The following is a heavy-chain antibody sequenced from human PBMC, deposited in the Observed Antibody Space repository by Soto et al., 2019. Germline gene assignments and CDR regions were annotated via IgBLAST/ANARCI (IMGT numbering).Heavy chain of an antibody. J-gene: IGHJ4*02. CDR2: ISYDGSNK. CDR3: AKDPVYGDLPSYFDY. Sequence: PGGSLRLSCAASGFTFSSYGMHWVRQAPGKGLEWVAVISYDGSNKYYADSVKGRFTISRDNSKNTLYLQMNSLRAEDTAVYYCAKDPVYGDLPSYFDYWGQGTLVTVSS. D-gene: IGHD4-17*01. V-gene: IGHV3-30*18. CDR1: GFTFSSYG.